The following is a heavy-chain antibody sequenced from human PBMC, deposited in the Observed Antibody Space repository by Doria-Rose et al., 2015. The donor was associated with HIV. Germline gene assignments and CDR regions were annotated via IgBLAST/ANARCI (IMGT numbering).Heavy chain of an antibody. CDR2: LNVGNGDT. D-gene: IGHD6-13*01. Sequence: QVQLVQSGAEVKKPGASVTVSCKTSGYTFSAYAIHWVRQAPGQRLEWMGWLNVGNGDTRYSRKFQDRVTITSDTSANTGYMALSSLRSEDTAVYYCARIHSLSSSSLGHWGRGTLVIVSS. V-gene: IGHV1-3*01. J-gene: IGHJ4*02. CDR3: ARIHSLSSSSLGH. CDR1: GYTFSAYA.